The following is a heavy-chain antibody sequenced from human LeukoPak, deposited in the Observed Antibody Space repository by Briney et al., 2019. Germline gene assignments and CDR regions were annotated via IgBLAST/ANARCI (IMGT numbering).Heavy chain of an antibody. V-gene: IGHV1-18*01. CDR1: GYTFTSYG. Sequence: ASVKVSCKASGYTFTSYGISWVRQAPGQGLEWMGWISAYNGNTNYARKLQGRVTMTTDTSTSTAYMELRSLRSDDTAVYYCARDLYSSGWTDAFDIWGQGTMVTVSS. CDR2: ISAYNGNT. CDR3: ARDLYSSGWTDAFDI. D-gene: IGHD6-19*01. J-gene: IGHJ3*02.